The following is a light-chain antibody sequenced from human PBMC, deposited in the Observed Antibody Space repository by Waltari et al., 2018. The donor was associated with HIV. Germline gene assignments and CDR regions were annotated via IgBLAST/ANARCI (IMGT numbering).Light chain of an antibody. CDR2: DDS. V-gene: IGLV3-21*02. J-gene: IGLJ2*01. CDR3: QVWDRFSDQAV. Sequence: SYVLTQPPSVSVAPGQTASIICEVTNIGGKIVHWYQQKPGQAPVLVIYDDSDRSSGIPERFSGSNSGNTATLTISRVEAGDEADYHCQVWDRFSDQAVFGGGTKLTVL. CDR1: NIGGKI.